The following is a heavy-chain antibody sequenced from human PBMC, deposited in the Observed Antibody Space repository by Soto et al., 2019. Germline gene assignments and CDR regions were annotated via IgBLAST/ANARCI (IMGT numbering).Heavy chain of an antibody. CDR1: GFTFSSYG. CDR3: ARDVAAAGFFDY. J-gene: IGHJ4*02. D-gene: IGHD6-13*01. Sequence: PGGSLRLSCAASGFTFSSYGMHWVRQAPGKGLEWVAVIWYDGSNKCYADSVKGRFTISRDNSKNTLYLQMNSLRAEDTAVYYCARDVAAAGFFDYWGQGTLVTVSS. V-gene: IGHV3-33*01. CDR2: IWYDGSNK.